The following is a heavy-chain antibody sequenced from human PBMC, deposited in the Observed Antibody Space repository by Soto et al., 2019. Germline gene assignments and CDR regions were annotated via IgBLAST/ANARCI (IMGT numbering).Heavy chain of an antibody. CDR3: AHKGSPCGDHNIWYLDL. D-gene: IGHD7-27*01. V-gene: IGHV3-23*01. CDR2: IIGSGTST. CDR1: GFTFSSYT. Sequence: GGSLRLSCAASGFTFSSYTMTWVRQAPGKGLEWISVIIGSGTSTYYADSVKGRFTISRDNSKNTLYLQMIGLRAEDTAVYYCAHKGSPCGDHNIWYLDLWGRGALVTASS. J-gene: IGHJ2*01.